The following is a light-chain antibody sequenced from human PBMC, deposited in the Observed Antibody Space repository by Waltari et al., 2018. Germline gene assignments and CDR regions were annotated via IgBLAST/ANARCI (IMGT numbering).Light chain of an antibody. CDR3: YQRSNWPRT. Sequence: EIVLTQSPGTLSLSPGESATLSCRASQSVGTSVTWYQQKPGQAPRLLIYDVSNRATAIPDRFSGSGSGTDFTLTISSLEPEDFAVYYCYQRSNWPRTFGQGTKVEIK. CDR1: QSVGTS. CDR2: DVS. J-gene: IGKJ1*01. V-gene: IGKV3-11*01.